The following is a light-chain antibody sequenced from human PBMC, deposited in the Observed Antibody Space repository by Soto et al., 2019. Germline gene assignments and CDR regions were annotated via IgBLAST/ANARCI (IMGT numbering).Light chain of an antibody. J-gene: IGKJ1*01. CDR1: QSVSSN. CDR3: QHYNNWPPWT. V-gene: IGKV3-15*01. CDR2: RAS. Sequence: EIVMTQSPATLSLSPGERATLSCRASQSVSSNLAWYQQKPGQAPRLLIYRASTRATGVPARFSGSGSGTDFTLTICSLQSEDFAVYCCQHYNNWPPWTFGHGTKVEIK.